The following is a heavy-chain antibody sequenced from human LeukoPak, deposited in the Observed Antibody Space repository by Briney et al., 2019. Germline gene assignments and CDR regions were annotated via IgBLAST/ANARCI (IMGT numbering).Heavy chain of an antibody. J-gene: IGHJ4*02. CDR1: GFSFSSYS. V-gene: IGHV3-23*01. CDR2: ISDIERNT. CDR3: AKEPTPGGAFYFDY. D-gene: IGHD3-10*01. Sequence: PGGSLTLSCAASGFSFSSYSMSWVRQAPRKGLEWVSTISDIERNTYFADSVKGRFTISRDNSKNTLYMQMNSLRAEDTAVYYCAKEPTPGGAFYFDYWGQGTLVTVSS.